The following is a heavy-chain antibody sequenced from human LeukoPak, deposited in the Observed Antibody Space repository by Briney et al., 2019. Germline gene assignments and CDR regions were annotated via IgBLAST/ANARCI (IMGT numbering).Heavy chain of an antibody. CDR2: ISGSGGST. CDR3: ATYRQVLLPFES. J-gene: IGHJ4*02. V-gene: IGHV3-23*01. D-gene: IGHD2-8*02. CDR1: GFTFSSYA. Sequence: GGSLRLSCAASGFTFSSYAMNWVRQAPGKGLEWVSAISGSGGSTYYADSVRGRFTISRDNSKSTLSLQMNSLRAEDTAIYYCATYRQVLLPFESWGQGTLVTVSS.